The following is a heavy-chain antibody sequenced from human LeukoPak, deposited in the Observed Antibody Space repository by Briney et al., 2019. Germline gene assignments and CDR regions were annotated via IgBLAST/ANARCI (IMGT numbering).Heavy chain of an antibody. Sequence: PGGSLRLSCAASGITVSSSYMSWVRQAPGKGLEWVSVIYSGGNTYYADSVKGRFTISRDSSKNTLDLQMNSLRAEDTAVYYCARLESYRFQYWGQGTLVTVSS. D-gene: IGHD3-16*02. J-gene: IGHJ4*02. CDR2: IYSGGNT. V-gene: IGHV3-53*01. CDR1: GITVSSSY. CDR3: ARLESYRFQY.